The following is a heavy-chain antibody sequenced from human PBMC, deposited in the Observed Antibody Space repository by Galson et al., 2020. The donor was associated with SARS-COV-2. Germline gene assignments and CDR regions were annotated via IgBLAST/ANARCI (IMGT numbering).Heavy chain of an antibody. Sequence: GESLKISCAASGFTFGAFGMHWVRQAPGKGLEWVALIWSDGSNKYYIDPVKGRVTISRDNSKNTVSLQMNSLRAEETAVYYCVRSSTTVTRQVSFFDLWGQGALVTVSS. V-gene: IGHV3-33*01. CDR3: VRSSTTVTRQVSFFDL. D-gene: IGHD4-17*01. J-gene: IGHJ4*02. CDR1: GFTFGAFG. CDR2: IWSDGSNK.